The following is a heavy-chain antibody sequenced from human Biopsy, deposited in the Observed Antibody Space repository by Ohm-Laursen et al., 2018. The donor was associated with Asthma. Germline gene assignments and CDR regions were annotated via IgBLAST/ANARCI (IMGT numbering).Heavy chain of an antibody. CDR2: INAGNGNT. V-gene: IGHV1-3*01. CDR3: ARDGPVGAPSDY. J-gene: IGHJ4*02. Sequence: GSSVKVSCNASGYTFTSYAIHWVRQAPGQRLEWMGWINAGNGNTKYSQKFQGRVTITRDTSTSTAYMELRSLRSDDTAVYYCARDGPVGAPSDYWGQGTLVTVSS. CDR1: GYTFTSYA. D-gene: IGHD1-26*01.